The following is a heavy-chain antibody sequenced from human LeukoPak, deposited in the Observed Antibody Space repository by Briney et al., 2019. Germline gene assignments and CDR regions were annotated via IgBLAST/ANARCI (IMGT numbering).Heavy chain of an antibody. D-gene: IGHD2-2*02. CDR1: GFTFSDYY. Sequence: GGSLRLSCAASGFTFSDYYMSWIRQAPGKGLEWVSYISSSGSTIYYADSGRGRFTISRDNSKNTLYLQMNSLRAEDTAVYYCAKTDCTSSSCYTIDYWGQGTLVTVSP. CDR2: ISSSGSTI. J-gene: IGHJ4*02. V-gene: IGHV3-11*01. CDR3: AKTDCTSSSCYTIDY.